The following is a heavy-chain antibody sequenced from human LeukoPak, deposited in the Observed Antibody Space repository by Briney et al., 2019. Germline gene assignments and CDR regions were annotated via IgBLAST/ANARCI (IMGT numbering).Heavy chain of an antibody. CDR1: GFTFSNYW. D-gene: IGHD4-17*01. Sequence: GGSLRLSCVASGFTFSNYWMHWVRQAPGKGLVWVSRINSDGSTTSYADSVKGRFTISRDNAKNSLYLQMNSLRAEDTALYYCAKDPYMTTVTPGWFDPWGQGTLVTGSS. CDR2: INSDGSTT. V-gene: IGHV3-74*01. J-gene: IGHJ5*02. CDR3: AKDPYMTTVTPGWFDP.